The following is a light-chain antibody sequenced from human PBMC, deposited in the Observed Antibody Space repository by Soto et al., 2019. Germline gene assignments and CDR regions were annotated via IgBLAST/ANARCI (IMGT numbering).Light chain of an antibody. Sequence: DIQMTQTPSTLSASVGDRVTITCRASQSFSTWLAWYQQKPGKAPKLLIFDASSLERGVPSRISGSGSGTEFTVTISSLQPEDFATYYCQVYNSYSFGQGTKLEI. CDR2: DAS. J-gene: IGKJ2*01. V-gene: IGKV1-5*01. CDR3: QVYNSYS. CDR1: QSFSTW.